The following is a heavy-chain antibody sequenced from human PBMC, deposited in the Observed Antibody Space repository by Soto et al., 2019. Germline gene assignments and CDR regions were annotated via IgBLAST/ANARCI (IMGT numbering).Heavy chain of an antibody. CDR3: ASVWELRGWYVDL. Sequence: QVQLVQSGSEVKKPGSSVKVSCKASGGTFSSYTISWVRQAPGQGLEWMGSIIPILGIANYAQKCQGRVTITADNSTSTAYMELSSLRSEDTDVYYCASVWELRGWYVDLWGRGTLVTVSS. CDR1: GGTFSSYT. J-gene: IGHJ2*01. CDR2: IIPILGIA. V-gene: IGHV1-69*02. D-gene: IGHD1-26*01.